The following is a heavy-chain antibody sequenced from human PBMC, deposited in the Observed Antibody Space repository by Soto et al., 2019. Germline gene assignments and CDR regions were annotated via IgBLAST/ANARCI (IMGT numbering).Heavy chain of an antibody. CDR3: ASGGRAYCSGGSCYDLFDY. D-gene: IGHD2-15*01. V-gene: IGHV4-59*01. J-gene: IGHJ4*02. Sequence: QVQLQESGPGLVKPSETLSLTCTVAGGSISSYYWSWIRQPPGKGLEWIGYIYYSGSTNYNPSLKSRVTMSVDTSKYPLSLKLSSVTAADTAVYYCASGGRAYCSGGSCYDLFDYWGQGTLVTVSS. CDR2: IYYSGST. CDR1: GGSISSYY.